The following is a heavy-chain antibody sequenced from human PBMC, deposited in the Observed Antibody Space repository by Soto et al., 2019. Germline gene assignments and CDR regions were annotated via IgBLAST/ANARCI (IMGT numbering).Heavy chain of an antibody. CDR3: ARPHLDRPTYYGLDV. Sequence: EVQLVASGGGLVQPGGSLRLSCAASGFTLSAYSMNWVRQAPGKGLEWISFINSGSDTIYYGDSVKGRFTISRDNAKNALYLQMNSLRDDDTAVYYCARPHLDRPTYYGLDVWGQATTVTVSS. J-gene: IGHJ6*02. CDR2: INSGSDTI. D-gene: IGHD3-16*01. CDR1: GFTLSAYS. V-gene: IGHV3-48*02.